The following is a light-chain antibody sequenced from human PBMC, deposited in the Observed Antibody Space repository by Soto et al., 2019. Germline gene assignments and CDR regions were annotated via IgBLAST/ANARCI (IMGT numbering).Light chain of an antibody. J-gene: IGLJ2*01. V-gene: IGLV2-11*01. CDR2: DVS. Sequence: QSALTQPRSVSGSPGQSVTISCTGTSSAVGGYDFVSWYQQHPGKAPKLMISDVSKRPSGVPDRFSGSKSGNTASLTISGLQAEDEADYYCCSYAGDLALFGGGTKLTVL. CDR3: CSYAGDLAL. CDR1: SSAVGGYDF.